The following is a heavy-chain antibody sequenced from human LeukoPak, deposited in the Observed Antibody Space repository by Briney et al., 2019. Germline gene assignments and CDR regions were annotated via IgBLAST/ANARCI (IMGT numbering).Heavy chain of an antibody. Sequence: ASVKVSCKASGYTFTSYGISWVRQAPGQGLEWMGWISAYNGNTNYAQKLQGRVTMTTDTSTSTADMELRSLRSDDTAVYYCARLIAVAASFDYWGQGTLVTVPS. CDR2: ISAYNGNT. CDR1: GYTFTSYG. CDR3: ARLIAVAASFDY. V-gene: IGHV1-18*01. D-gene: IGHD6-19*01. J-gene: IGHJ4*02.